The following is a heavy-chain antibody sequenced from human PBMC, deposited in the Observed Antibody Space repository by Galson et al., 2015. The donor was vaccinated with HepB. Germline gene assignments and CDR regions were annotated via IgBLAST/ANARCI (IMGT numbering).Heavy chain of an antibody. V-gene: IGHV6-1*01. D-gene: IGHD3-9*01. CDR2: TYYRSKWYN. CDR1: GDSVSSNSAA. CDR3: ARGTPLRYFDWYNWFDP. J-gene: IGHJ5*02. Sequence: CAISGDSVSSNSAAWNWIRQSPSRGLEWLGRTYYRSKWYNDYAVSVKSRITINPDTSKNQFSLQLNSVTPEDTAVYYCARGTPLRYFDWYNWFDPWGQGTLVTVSS.